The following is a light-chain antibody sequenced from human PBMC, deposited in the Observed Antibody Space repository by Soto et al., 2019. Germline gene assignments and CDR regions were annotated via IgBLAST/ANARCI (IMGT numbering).Light chain of an antibody. Sequence: QTVVTQEPSFSVSPGGTVTLTCGLSSDSVSTNYYPSWYQQTPGQAPRTLIYSTNTRSSGVPDRFSGSILGNKAALTITGAKADDESDYYCALYMGSGIWVFGGGTKLTVL. CDR3: ALYMGSGIWV. J-gene: IGLJ2*01. CDR2: STN. V-gene: IGLV8-61*01. CDR1: SDSVSTNYY.